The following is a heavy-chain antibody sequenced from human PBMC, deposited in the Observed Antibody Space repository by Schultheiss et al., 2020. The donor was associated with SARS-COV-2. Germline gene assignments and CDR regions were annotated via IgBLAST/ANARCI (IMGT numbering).Heavy chain of an antibody. V-gene: IGHV4-31*03. Sequence: SETLSLTCTVSGGSISSGGYYWSWIRQHPGKGLEWIGYIYYSGDTSYNPSLKSRVTISGDTSKNQFSLKMSSVTAADTAVYYCARGYRYFYYGMDVWGQGTTVTVSS. CDR2: IYYSGDT. CDR3: ARGYRYFYYGMDV. CDR1: GGSISSGGYY. D-gene: IGHD5-18*01. J-gene: IGHJ6*02.